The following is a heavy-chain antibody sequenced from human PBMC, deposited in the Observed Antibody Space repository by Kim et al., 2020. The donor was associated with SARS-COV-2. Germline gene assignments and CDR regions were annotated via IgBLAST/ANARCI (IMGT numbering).Heavy chain of an antibody. J-gene: IGHJ3*02. Sequence: GGSLRLSCAASGFTFSDYYMSWIRQAPGKGLEWVSYISSSGSTIYYADSVKGRFTISRDNAKNSLYLQMNSLRAEDTAVYYCASLPEEAYSSGWDDAFDIWGQGTMVTVSS. CDR2: ISSSGSTI. D-gene: IGHD6-19*01. CDR3: ASLPEEAYSSGWDDAFDI. CDR1: GFTFSDYY. V-gene: IGHV3-11*04.